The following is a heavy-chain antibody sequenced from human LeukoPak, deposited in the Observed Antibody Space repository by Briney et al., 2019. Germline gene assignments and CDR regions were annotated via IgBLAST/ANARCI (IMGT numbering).Heavy chain of an antibody. D-gene: IGHD6-19*01. CDR2: ISSSGSTI. J-gene: IGHJ5*02. Sequence: GGSLRLSCAASGFTFSSYEMNWVRQAPGKGLEGVSYISSSGSTIYYADSVKGRFTISRDNAKNSLYLQMNSLRAEDTAVYYCAREGGSGWYSGWFDPWGQGTLVTVSS. CDR3: AREGGSGWYSGWFDP. CDR1: GFTFSSYE. V-gene: IGHV3-48*03.